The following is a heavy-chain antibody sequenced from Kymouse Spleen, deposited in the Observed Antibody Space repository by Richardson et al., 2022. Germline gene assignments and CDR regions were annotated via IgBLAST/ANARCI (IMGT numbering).Heavy chain of an antibody. V-gene: IGHV1-3*01. Sequence: QVQLVQSGAEVKKPGASVKVSCKASGYTFTSYAMHWVRQAPGQRLEWMGWINAGNGNTKYSQKFQGRVTITRDTSASTAYMELSSLRSEDTAVYYCARGRQLVLYYFDYWGQGTLVTVSS. CDR3: ARGRQLVLYYFDY. J-gene: IGHJ4*02. CDR1: GYTFTSYA. CDR2: INAGNGNT. D-gene: IGHD6-13*01.